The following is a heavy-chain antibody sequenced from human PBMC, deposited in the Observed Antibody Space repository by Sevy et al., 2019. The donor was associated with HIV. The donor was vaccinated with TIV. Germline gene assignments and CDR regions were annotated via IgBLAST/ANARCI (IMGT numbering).Heavy chain of an antibody. V-gene: IGHV4-34*01. CDR2: INESGIT. J-gene: IGHJ5*02. Sequence: SETLSLTCAVHDGSFSGYYWNWIRQLPGKGLEWIGEINESGITYYNPSLKSRVTISVDTSKKQFSLKLSSVTAADTAVYYCARSPPIVVVPGAPSWFDPWGQGTLVTVSS. D-gene: IGHD2-2*01. CDR1: DGSFSGYY. CDR3: ARSPPIVVVPGAPSWFDP.